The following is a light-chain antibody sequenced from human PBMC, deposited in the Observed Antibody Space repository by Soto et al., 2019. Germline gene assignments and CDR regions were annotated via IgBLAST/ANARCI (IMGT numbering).Light chain of an antibody. CDR1: QSVSSGY. V-gene: IGKV3-20*01. CDR3: QQYGSSGT. Sequence: ENVLTQSPGTLSLSPGERATLSCSASQSVSSGYLAWYQQRPGQAPRLLLYGASSRATGIPDRFSGSGSGTDFTLTISRLEPEDFAVYYCQQYGSSGTFGQGTKVDI. J-gene: IGKJ1*01. CDR2: GAS.